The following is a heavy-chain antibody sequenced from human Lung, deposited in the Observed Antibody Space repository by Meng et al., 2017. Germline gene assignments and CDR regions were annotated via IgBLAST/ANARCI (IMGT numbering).Heavy chain of an antibody. CDR1: GFPFSSYA. Sequence: GESLKISCAASGFPFSSYAMRWVRQAPGKRLEWVSALRGRGGSTYYADSVTGRFTISRDNSKHTLYLQMNSLRAEDTAVYYWSKDYGRIYGDYSTEGYFDLWGRGTLVTVSS. CDR2: LRGRGGST. V-gene: IGHV3-23*01. D-gene: IGHD4-17*01. CDR3: SKDYGRIYGDYSTEGYFDL. J-gene: IGHJ2*01.